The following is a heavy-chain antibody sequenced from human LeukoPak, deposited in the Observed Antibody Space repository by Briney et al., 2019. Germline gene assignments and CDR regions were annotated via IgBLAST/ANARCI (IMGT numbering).Heavy chain of an antibody. Sequence: SETLSLTCTVSGGSISSYYWSWIRQPPGKGLEWIGYIYYSGSTNYNPSLKSRVTISVDTSKNQFSLKLSSVTAADTAVYYCARERPLDTVVSQDFWGQRTLVIVSS. CDR2: IYYSGST. CDR1: GGSISSYY. J-gene: IGHJ4*02. V-gene: IGHV4-59*01. CDR3: ARERPLDTVVSQDF. D-gene: IGHD4-23*01.